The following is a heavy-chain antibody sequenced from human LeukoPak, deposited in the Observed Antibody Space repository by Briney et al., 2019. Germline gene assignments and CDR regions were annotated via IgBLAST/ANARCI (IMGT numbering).Heavy chain of an antibody. CDR1: GFTFSSYW. V-gene: IGHV3-7*01. D-gene: IGHD3-10*01. CDR2: IKQDGSEK. Sequence: GGSLRLSCAASGFTFSSYWMSWVRQAPGKGLEWVANIKQDGSEKYYVDSVKGRFTISRANAKNSLYLKMNSLRAGEPAVYYCARAQYYYGSGGDAFDIWGQGTMVTVSS. CDR3: ARAQYYYGSGGDAFDI. J-gene: IGHJ3*02.